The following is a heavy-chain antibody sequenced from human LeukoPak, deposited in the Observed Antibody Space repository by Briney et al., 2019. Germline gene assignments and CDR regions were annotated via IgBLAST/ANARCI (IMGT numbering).Heavy chain of an antibody. CDR1: GGSISSSSYY. CDR2: IYYSGST. D-gene: IGHD3-22*01. V-gene: IGHV4-39*01. J-gene: IGHJ4*02. Sequence: SETLSLTCTVSGGSISSSSYYWGWIRQPPGKGLEWIGSIYYSGSTYCNPSLKSRVTISVDTSRNQFSLKLSSVTAADTAVYYCVGYYDSSGHYFDYWGQGTLVTVSS. CDR3: VGYYDSSGHYFDY.